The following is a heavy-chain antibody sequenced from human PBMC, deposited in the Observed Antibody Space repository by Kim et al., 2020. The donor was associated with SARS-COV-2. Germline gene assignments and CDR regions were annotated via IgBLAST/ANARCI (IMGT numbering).Heavy chain of an antibody. D-gene: IGHD6-13*01. CDR1: GGSISSEDYY. V-gene: IGHV4-30-4*01. J-gene: IGHJ3*02. Sequence: SETLSLTCTVSGGSISSEDYYWTWIRQPPGQGLEWIGYTSHSGNTYYNPSLKSRISISTDTSKNHFSLTLTSVTTADTAVYYCATAAGDAFDIWGQGTMVTVSS. CDR3: ATAAGDAFDI. CDR2: TSHSGNT.